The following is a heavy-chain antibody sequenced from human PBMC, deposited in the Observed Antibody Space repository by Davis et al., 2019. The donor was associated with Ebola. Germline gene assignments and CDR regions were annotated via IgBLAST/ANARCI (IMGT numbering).Heavy chain of an antibody. CDR3: ARWGYCPNATCLYGVDV. CDR1: GFSVSTSGLS. V-gene: IGHV2-70*11. D-gene: IGHD2-8*01. CDR2: IDWDNDK. Sequence: SGPTLVKPTQTLTLTCTVSGFSVSTSGLSVSWIRQPPGKGLEWLARIDWDNDKYYVTSLETRLTISKDTSKNQVVLRMTNMDPVDTGTYYCARWGYCPNATCLYGVDVWGQGTTVTVSS. J-gene: IGHJ6*02.